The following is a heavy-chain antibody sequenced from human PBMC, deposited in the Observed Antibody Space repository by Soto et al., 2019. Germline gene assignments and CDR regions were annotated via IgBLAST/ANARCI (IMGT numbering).Heavy chain of an antibody. CDR3: ATQYCTSSSCYFDS. V-gene: IGHV5-51*01. D-gene: IGHD2-15*01. Sequence: GESLKISCNGSGYSFTSYWIGWVRHMPWKGPEWMGIIYPGDSDTRYSPSFQGQVTISADKSISTAYLQWSGLGASDTAMYYCATQYCTSSSCYFDSWGQGTLVTVSS. CDR1: GYSFTSYW. CDR2: IYPGDSDT. J-gene: IGHJ4*02.